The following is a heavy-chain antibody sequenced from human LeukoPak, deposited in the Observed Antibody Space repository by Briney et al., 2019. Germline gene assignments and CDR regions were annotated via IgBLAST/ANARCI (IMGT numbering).Heavy chain of an antibody. CDR1: GGSISNTTYY. CDR2: IYHSGST. Sequence: SETLSLTCTVSGGSISNTTYYWGWIRQPPGKGLEWIGSIYHSGSTYYNPSLKSRVTISVDTSKNQFSLKLSSVTAADTAVYYCARPKLVLAYCGGDCYYMDVWGKGTTVTVSS. D-gene: IGHD2-21*01. V-gene: IGHV4-39*07. J-gene: IGHJ6*03. CDR3: ARPKLVLAYCGGDCYYMDV.